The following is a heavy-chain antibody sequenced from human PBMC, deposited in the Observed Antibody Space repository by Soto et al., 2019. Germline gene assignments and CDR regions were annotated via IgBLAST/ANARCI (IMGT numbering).Heavy chain of an antibody. CDR3: ATGGGWLQNSNLRGLYFDY. J-gene: IGHJ4*02. D-gene: IGHD6-19*01. V-gene: IGHV4-59*01. Sequence: ASETLSVTSSFSVGSIRGSYCSWIRQPPEKGLEWIASISYTGSATHNPSLKSRVSVSVDTTENQCSLKLTSVTAADTATYYCATGGGWLQNSNLRGLYFDYWGQGAMVTVSS. CDR1: VGSIRGSY. CDR2: ISYTGSA.